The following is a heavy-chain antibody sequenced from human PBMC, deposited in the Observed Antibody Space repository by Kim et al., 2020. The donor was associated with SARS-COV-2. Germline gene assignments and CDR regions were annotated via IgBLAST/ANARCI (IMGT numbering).Heavy chain of an antibody. Sequence: ASVKVSCKASGYTFTSYYMHWVRQAPGQGLEWMGIINPSGGSTSYAQKFQGRVTMTRDTSTSTVYMELSSLRSEDTAVYYCASESSHYYGSGWIPAEYFQHWGQGTLVTVSS. D-gene: IGHD3-10*01. V-gene: IGHV1-46*01. J-gene: IGHJ1*01. CDR3: ASESSHYYGSGWIPAEYFQH. CDR1: GYTFTSYY. CDR2: INPSGGST.